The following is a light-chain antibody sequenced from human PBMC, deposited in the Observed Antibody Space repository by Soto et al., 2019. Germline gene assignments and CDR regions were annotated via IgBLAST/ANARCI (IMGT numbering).Light chain of an antibody. V-gene: IGKV2-24*01. CDR2: MIS. CDR3: MQATQPYT. J-gene: IGKJ2*01. Sequence: EIVMTQTPLSSRVTLGQPASISCRSSQSLVHRDGNTYLSWLHQRPGQPPGLLIYMISDRFSGVPDRFSGSGAGTDFTLKISRVEAEDVGVYYCMQATQPYTFGQGTKLEIE. CDR1: QSLVHRDGNTY.